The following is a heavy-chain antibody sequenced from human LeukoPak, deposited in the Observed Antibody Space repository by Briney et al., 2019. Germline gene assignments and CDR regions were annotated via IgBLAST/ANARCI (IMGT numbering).Heavy chain of an antibody. CDR2: ISGSGGSR. J-gene: IGHJ2*01. D-gene: IGHD2-15*01. CDR1: GFTFSDYY. Sequence: GGSLRLSCAASGFTFSDYYMSWIRQAPGKGLEWVSGISGSGGSRFYTDSVKGRFTISRDNAKNSLYLQMNSLRAEDTAVYYCARDRTPRYFDLWGRGTLVTVSS. CDR3: ARDRTPRYFDL. V-gene: IGHV3-11*04.